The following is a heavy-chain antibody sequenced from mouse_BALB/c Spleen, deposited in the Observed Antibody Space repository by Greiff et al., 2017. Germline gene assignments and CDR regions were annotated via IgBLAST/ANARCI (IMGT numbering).Heavy chain of an antibody. D-gene: IGHD2-1*01. CDR2: IWGGGST. J-gene: IGHJ2*01. V-gene: IGHV2-6-5*01. CDR3: AKHSYGNYPYYFDY. CDR1: GFSLTDYG. Sequence: VKLVESGPGLVAPSQSLSITCTVSGFSLTDYGVSWIRQPPGKGLEWLGVIWGGGSTYYNSALKSRLSISKDNSKSQVFLKMNSLQTDDTAMYYCAKHSYGNYPYYFDYWGQGTTLTVSS.